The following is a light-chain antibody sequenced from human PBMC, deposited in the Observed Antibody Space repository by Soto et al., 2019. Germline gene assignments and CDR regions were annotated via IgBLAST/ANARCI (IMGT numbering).Light chain of an antibody. CDR3: LLFYDGVAV. V-gene: IGLV7-46*01. Sequence: QAVVTQEPSLTVSPGGTVTLTCGSSTGDVTNGRWPYWFQQRPGQVPRTLIHDTSNKHSWTPARFSGSLLRGKAALTLSGAQPEDGAAYYCLLFYDGVAVFGGGTPLTVL. CDR1: TGDVTNGRW. CDR2: DTS. J-gene: IGLJ7*01.